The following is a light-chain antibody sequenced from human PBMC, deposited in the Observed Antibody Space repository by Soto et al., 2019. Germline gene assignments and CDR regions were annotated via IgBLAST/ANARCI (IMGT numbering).Light chain of an antibody. J-gene: IGLJ3*02. V-gene: IGLV1-40*01. CDR2: GNN. CDR3: QSYDSSLSAGV. Sequence: QAVVTQPPSVSGAPGQRVTISCTGSGSNIGAGYDVHWYQHLPGTAPKLLIFGNNNRPSGVPDRFSGSKSGTSASLAITGLQADDEADYYCQSYDSSLSAGVFGGGTKLTVL. CDR1: GSNIGAGYD.